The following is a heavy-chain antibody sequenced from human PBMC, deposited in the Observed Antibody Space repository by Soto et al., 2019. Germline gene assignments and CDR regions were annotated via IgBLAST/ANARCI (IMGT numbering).Heavy chain of an antibody. V-gene: IGHV1-18*01. Sequence: QVHLVQSGAEVKKPGASVKVSCKGSGYGCTTYGIARVRQAPGQGLEWMAWISAHNGNTNYAQKLQGRVTVTRDTSTSTAYMELRSLRSDDTAVYYCARGRYGDYWGQGALVTVSS. CDR2: ISAHNGNT. CDR1: GYGCTTYG. CDR3: ARGRYGDY. D-gene: IGHD1-1*01. J-gene: IGHJ4*02.